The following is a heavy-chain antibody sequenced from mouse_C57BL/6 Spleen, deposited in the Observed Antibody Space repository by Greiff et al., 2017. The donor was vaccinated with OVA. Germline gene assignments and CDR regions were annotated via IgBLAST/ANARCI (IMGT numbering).Heavy chain of an antibody. CDR1: SYTFTSYW. V-gene: IGHV1-74*01. D-gene: IGHD2-4*01. CDR3: AMEGLREYFDD. CDR2: IHPSDSDT. Sequence: VQLQQPGAELVKPGASVKVSCKASSYTFTSYWMHWVKQRPGQGLEWIGRIHPSDSDTNYNQKFKGKATLTVDKSSSTAYMQLSSLTSEDSAVDCCAMEGLREYFDDWGTGTTVTVSS. J-gene: IGHJ1*03.